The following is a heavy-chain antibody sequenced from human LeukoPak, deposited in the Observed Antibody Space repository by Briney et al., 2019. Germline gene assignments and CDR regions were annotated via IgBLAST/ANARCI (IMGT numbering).Heavy chain of an antibody. D-gene: IGHD3-10*01. Sequence: GASVKVSCKASGGTFSSYAISWVRQAPGQGLEWMGGIIPIFGTANYAQKFQGRVTITADESTSAAYMELSSLRSEDTAVYYCARATMVRGSNWFDPWGQGTLVTASS. CDR2: IIPIFGTA. CDR3: ARATMVRGSNWFDP. J-gene: IGHJ5*02. V-gene: IGHV1-69*13. CDR1: GGTFSSYA.